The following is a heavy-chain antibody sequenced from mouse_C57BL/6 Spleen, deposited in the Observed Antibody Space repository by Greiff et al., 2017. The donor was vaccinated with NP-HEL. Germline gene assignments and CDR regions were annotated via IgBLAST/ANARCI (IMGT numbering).Heavy chain of an antibody. CDR3: ARSDLYAMDY. Sequence: EVMLVESGGGLVKPGGSLKLSCAASGFTFSDYGMHWVRQAPETGLEWVAYISSGSSTIYYADTVKGRFTISRDNAKNTLCLQMTSLRSEDTAMYYCARSDLYAMDYWGQGTSVTVSS. J-gene: IGHJ4*01. V-gene: IGHV5-17*01. D-gene: IGHD2-13*01. CDR1: GFTFSDYG. CDR2: ISSGSSTI.